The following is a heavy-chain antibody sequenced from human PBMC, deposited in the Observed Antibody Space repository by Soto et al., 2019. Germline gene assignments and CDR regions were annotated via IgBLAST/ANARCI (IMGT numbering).Heavy chain of an antibody. CDR2: INRDGSSI. CDR3: AKDIASSGWYSLDY. D-gene: IGHD6-19*01. CDR1: GFTFSTYW. V-gene: IGHV3-43*02. J-gene: IGHJ4*02. Sequence: GGSLRLSCAASGFTFSTYWMHWVRQIPGKGLVWVSRINRDGSSIYYADSVKGRFTISRDNSKNSLYLQMNSLRTEDTAFYYCAKDIASSGWYSLDYWGQGTLVTVSS.